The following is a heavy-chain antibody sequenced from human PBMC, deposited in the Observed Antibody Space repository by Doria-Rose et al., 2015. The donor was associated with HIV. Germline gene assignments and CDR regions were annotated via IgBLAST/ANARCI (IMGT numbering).Heavy chain of an antibody. D-gene: IGHD6-13*01. J-gene: IGHJ4*02. CDR2: IFSDDER. CDR1: GVSLSSPGMG. V-gene: IGHV2-26*01. CDR3: ARIKSSRWYHKYYFDF. Sequence: QITLKESGPVLVKPTETLTLTCTVSGVSLSSPGMGVSWIRQPPGKALEWLANIFSDDERSYITSLKSRLTISRGTSKSQVVLTMTGMDPVDTATCYCARIKSSRWYHKYYFDFWGQGTLVIVSA.